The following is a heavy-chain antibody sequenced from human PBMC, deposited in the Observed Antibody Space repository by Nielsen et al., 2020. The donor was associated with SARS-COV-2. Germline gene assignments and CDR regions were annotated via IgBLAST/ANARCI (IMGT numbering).Heavy chain of an antibody. CDR2: INPTGGST. Sequence: ASVKVSCKASGYTFTTHYIHWLRQAPGQGLEWVGIINPTGGSTSYAQKFQGRVSMTRDTSTSTVYMELSSLKSEDTAVYYCARARNSRFDPWGQGTLVTVSS. V-gene: IGHV1-46*01. J-gene: IGHJ5*02. CDR3: ARARNSRFDP. CDR1: GYTFTTHY. D-gene: IGHD4-23*01.